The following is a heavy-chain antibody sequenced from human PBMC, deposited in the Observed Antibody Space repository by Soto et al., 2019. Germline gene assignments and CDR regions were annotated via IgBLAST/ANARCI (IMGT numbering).Heavy chain of an antibody. V-gene: IGHV3-11*06. CDR3: AKTIVAASGYYFDH. CDR2: ISGGSSYT. Sequence: QVQLVESGGGLVKPGGSLRLACAASGFSFGDSYMSWVRQAPGKGLEWLSYISGGSSYTNYADSVKGRFTISRDIAKRSLYLEMNSLRADDTAVYYCAKTIVAASGYYFDHWGQGNLVTVSS. D-gene: IGHD2-21*01. CDR1: GFSFGDSY. J-gene: IGHJ4*02.